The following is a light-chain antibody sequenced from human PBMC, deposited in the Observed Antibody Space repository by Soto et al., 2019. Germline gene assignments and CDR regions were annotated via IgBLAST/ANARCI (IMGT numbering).Light chain of an antibody. CDR3: QQYGSSPKT. Sequence: IVMTQSPATLSVSPGESATLSCRASQSVSSNLGWYQQKPGQAPRLLIYGTSARINGIPARFSGSGSGTEFTLTISSLQSEDFDVYYCQQYGSSPKTLGQGTKVDIK. CDR1: QSVSSN. V-gene: IGKV3-15*01. CDR2: GTS. J-gene: IGKJ1*01.